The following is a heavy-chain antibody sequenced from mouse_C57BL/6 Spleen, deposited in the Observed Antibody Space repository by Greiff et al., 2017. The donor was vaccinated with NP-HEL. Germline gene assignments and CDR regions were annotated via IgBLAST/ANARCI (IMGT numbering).Heavy chain of an antibody. Sequence: EVKLVESGGGLVKPGGSLKLSCAASGFTFSSYAMSWVRQTPEKRLEWVATISDGGSYTYYPDNVKGRFTISRDNAKNNLYLQMSHLKSEDTAMYYCAREGGYSNHYFDYWGQGTTLTVSS. V-gene: IGHV5-4*01. CDR2: ISDGGSYT. CDR1: GFTFSSYA. CDR3: AREGGYSNHYFDY. D-gene: IGHD2-5*01. J-gene: IGHJ2*01.